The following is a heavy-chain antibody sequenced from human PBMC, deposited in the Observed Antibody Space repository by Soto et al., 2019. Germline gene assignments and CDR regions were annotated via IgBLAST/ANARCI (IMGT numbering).Heavy chain of an antibody. D-gene: IGHD2-21*01. V-gene: IGHV3-23*01. CDR1: GFTFSNYD. Sequence: EVQLLESGGGLVQSGGSLRLSCAAFGFTFSNYDMSWVRQAPGKALEWVSGVSSSGTSTYYADSVKGRFTISRDNPKNTLYLQMTSLSSADTAVYYCARRDCGSGAHCELGDSALAYWGQGNLVVVAA. CDR2: VSSSGTST. CDR3: ARRDCGSGAHCELGDSALAY. J-gene: IGHJ4*02.